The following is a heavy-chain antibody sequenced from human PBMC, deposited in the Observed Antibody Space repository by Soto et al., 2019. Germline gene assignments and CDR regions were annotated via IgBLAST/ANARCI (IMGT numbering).Heavy chain of an antibody. CDR3: ARRLRYFDLLPSRAFDI. Sequence: SETLSRTCAVYGGSFSGYYLSWIRQPTGKGLEWIGEINHRGSTNYNPSLKSRVTISVGTSKNQFSLKLSSVPAADTAVYYCARRLRYFDLLPSRAFDIWSQGTMVTVSS. V-gene: IGHV4-34*01. CDR1: GGSFSGYY. J-gene: IGHJ3*02. D-gene: IGHD3-9*01. CDR2: INHRGST.